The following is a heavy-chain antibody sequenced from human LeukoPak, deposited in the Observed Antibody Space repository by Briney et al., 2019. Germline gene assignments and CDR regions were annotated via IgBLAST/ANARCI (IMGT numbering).Heavy chain of an antibody. CDR1: GYTFTSYG. CDR3: AKVHLTYYYDSDGYGFQDH. Sequence: SCKASGYTFTSYGMHWVRQAPGKGLEWVAVISYDGNNKYYGDSVKGRFTISRDNSKNTLFLQMNSLRTEDTAVYYCAKVHLTYYYDSDGYGFQDHWGQGTLVTVSS. CDR2: ISYDGNNK. D-gene: IGHD3-22*01. J-gene: IGHJ4*02. V-gene: IGHV3-30*18.